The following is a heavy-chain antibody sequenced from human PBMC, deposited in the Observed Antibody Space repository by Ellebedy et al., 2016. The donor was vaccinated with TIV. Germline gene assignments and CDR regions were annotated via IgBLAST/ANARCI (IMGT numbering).Heavy chain of an antibody. Sequence: ASVKVSXXASGYTFTSYDINWVRQATGQGLEWMGWMNPNSGNTGYAQKFQGRVTMTRNTSISTAYMELSSLRSEDTAVYYCARFGSEYQPFYYYYYYMDVWGKGTTVTVSS. CDR3: ARFGSEYQPFYYYYYYMDV. J-gene: IGHJ6*03. D-gene: IGHD2-2*01. V-gene: IGHV1-8*01. CDR2: MNPNSGNT. CDR1: GYTFTSYD.